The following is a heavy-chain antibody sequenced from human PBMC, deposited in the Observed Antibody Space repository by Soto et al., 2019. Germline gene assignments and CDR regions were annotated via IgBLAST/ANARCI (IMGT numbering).Heavy chain of an antibody. CDR3: ASEPSRDGYTPYPK. CDR1: GYTFTSYY. J-gene: IGHJ4*02. V-gene: IGHV1-46*01. CDR2: INPSGGST. D-gene: IGHD5-12*01. Sequence: ASVKVSCKASGYTFTSYYMHWVRLAPGQGLEWMGIINPSGGSTSYAQKFQGRVTMTRDTSTSTVYMELSGLRSEDTAVYYCASEPSRDGYTPYPKWGQGTLVTVSS.